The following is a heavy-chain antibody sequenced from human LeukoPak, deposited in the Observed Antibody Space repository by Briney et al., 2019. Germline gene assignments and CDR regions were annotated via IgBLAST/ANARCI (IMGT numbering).Heavy chain of an antibody. CDR2: GYYSGTT. CDR1: GGSISTYY. Sequence: SETLSLTCAVSGGSISTYYWSWIRQPPGKGLEWIGYGYYSGTTNYNPSLKRRVTISVDTSKNQFSLKVTSVTAADTAVYYCARHRGGGSWENWFDPWGQGTLVIVSS. CDR3: ARHRGGGSWENWFDP. D-gene: IGHD2-15*01. V-gene: IGHV4-59*08. J-gene: IGHJ5*02.